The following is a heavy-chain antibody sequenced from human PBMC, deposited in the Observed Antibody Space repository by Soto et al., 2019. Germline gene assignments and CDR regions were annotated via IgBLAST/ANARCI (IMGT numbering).Heavy chain of an antibody. CDR2: IYPGDSDT. D-gene: IGHD6-6*01. V-gene: IGHV5-51*01. CDR3: ARRVEYSSSSYYYYNGMDV. J-gene: IGHJ6*02. CDR1: GYSFTSCW. Sequence: PGESLKISCKGSGYSFTSCWIGWVRQMPGKGLEWMGIIYPGDSDTRYSPSFQGQVTISADKSISTAYLQWSSLKASDTAMYYCARRVEYSSSSYYYYNGMDVWGQGTTVTVSS.